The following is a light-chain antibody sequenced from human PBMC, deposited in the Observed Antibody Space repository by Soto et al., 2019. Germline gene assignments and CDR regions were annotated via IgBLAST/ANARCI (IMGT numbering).Light chain of an antibody. CDR1: QAVNTR. CDR3: QQHSHWPPWT. CDR2: LAS. J-gene: IGKJ1*01. Sequence: EIVLTQSPATLSSFPGDRVTLSCRASQAVNTRLAWYQHKPGQAPRLLIYLASNRAAGVPARFSGSGSGTDFTLTISNLEPEDFAVYYCQQHSHWPPWTFGQGTRVEI. V-gene: IGKV3-11*01.